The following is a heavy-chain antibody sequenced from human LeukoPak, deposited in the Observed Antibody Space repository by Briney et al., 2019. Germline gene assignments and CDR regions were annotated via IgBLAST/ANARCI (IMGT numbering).Heavy chain of an antibody. J-gene: IGHJ6*03. D-gene: IGHD6-6*01. CDR1: GGTFSIYA. V-gene: IGHV1-69*06. Sequence: SVKVSCKASGGTFSIYAISWVRQAPGQGLEWMGRIIPIFGTANYAQKFQGRVTITADKSTSTAYMELSSLRSEDTAVYYCARDLLGSSSGMYYYYMDVWGKGTTVTVSS. CDR3: ARDLLGSSSGMYYYYMDV. CDR2: IIPIFGTA.